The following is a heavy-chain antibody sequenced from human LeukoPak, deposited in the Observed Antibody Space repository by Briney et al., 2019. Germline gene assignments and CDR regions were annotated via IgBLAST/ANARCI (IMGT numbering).Heavy chain of an antibody. Sequence: GRSQSLSCAASGFMFSSYAMHWVRQAPGKGLEWVAVICNDGGNEYYADSVKGRFTISRDNSKNTLYLQMNSLRAEDTAVYYCARVAAGREYYFDYWGQGTLVTVSS. CDR3: ARVAAGREYYFDY. CDR1: GFMFSSYA. D-gene: IGHD6-13*01. V-gene: IGHV3-33*01. CDR2: ICNDGGNE. J-gene: IGHJ4*02.